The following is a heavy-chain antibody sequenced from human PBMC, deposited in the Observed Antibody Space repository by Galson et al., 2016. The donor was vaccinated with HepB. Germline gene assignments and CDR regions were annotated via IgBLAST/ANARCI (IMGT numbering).Heavy chain of an antibody. Sequence: SLRLSCAASGFTFSSYGMHWVRQAPGKGLEWVAIVWFDGRNEYYADSVKGRFTISRDNSKNTLILQMNSLRVEDTAVYYCARPRRPYGYSFRYYYYYGLGVWGKGTTVTVSS. CDR2: VWFDGRNE. J-gene: IGHJ6*04. D-gene: IGHD4-17*01. CDR1: GFTFSSYG. V-gene: IGHV3-33*01. CDR3: ARPRRPYGYSFRYYYYYGLGV.